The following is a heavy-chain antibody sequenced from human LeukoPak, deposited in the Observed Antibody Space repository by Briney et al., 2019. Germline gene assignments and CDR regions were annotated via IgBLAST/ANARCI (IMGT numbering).Heavy chain of an antibody. J-gene: IGHJ5*02. Sequence: GGSLRLSCAASGFRFDDYGMSWVRQAPGKGLEWVSHINWNGGSTLYADSVKGRFTISRDSAKNSLSLQMNSLRAEDTAVYYCARGPRANHFNWFDPWGQGTLVTVSS. CDR2: INWNGGST. CDR3: ARGPRANHFNWFDP. CDR1: GFRFDDYG. V-gene: IGHV3-20*04. D-gene: IGHD1-26*01.